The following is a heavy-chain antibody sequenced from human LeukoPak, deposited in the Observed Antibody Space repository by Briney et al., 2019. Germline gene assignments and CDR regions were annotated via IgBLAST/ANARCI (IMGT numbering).Heavy chain of an antibody. V-gene: IGHV1-2*02. CDR2: INPNSGGT. CDR1: GYTFTDYY. J-gene: IGHJ3*02. D-gene: IGHD5-24*01. Sequence: GASVKVSCKASGYTFTDYYVHWVRQAPGQGLEWMGWINPNSGGTNYAQKFQGRVTITRDTSISTAYMELTSLRSDDTAVFYCARVLARLQFSGSAFDMWGQGTMVTVSS. CDR3: ARVLARLQFSGSAFDM.